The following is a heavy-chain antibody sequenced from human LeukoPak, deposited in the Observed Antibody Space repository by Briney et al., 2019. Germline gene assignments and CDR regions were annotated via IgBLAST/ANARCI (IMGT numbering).Heavy chain of an antibody. J-gene: IGHJ4*02. CDR2: ISWNSGSI. CDR1: GFTFDDYV. CDR3: AKDTDGAAAGTTWGH. D-gene: IGHD6-13*01. V-gene: IGHV3-9*01. Sequence: SLRLSCAASGFTFDDYVMHWVRQAPGKGLEWVSGISWNSGSIGYADSVKGRFTISRDNAKNSLYLQMNSLRAEDTALYYCAKDTDGAAAGTTWGHWGQGTLVTVSS.